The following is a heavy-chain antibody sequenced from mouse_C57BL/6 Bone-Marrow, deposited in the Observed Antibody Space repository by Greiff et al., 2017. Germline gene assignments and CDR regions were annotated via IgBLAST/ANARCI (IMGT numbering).Heavy chain of an antibody. J-gene: IGHJ1*03. Sequence: LEESGAELVRPGTSVKVSCKASGYAFTNYLIEWVKQRPGQGLEWIGVINPGSGGTNYNEKFKGKATLTADKSSSTAYMQLSSLTSEDSAVYFCAREGETHWYFDVWGTGTTVTVSS. CDR2: INPGSGGT. V-gene: IGHV1-54*01. CDR1: GYAFTNYL. CDR3: AREGETHWYFDV.